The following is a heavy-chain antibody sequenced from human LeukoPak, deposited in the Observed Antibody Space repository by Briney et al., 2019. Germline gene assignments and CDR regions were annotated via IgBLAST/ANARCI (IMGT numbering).Heavy chain of an antibody. J-gene: IGHJ5*02. V-gene: IGHV3-21*01. Sequence: PGGSLRLSCAASGFIFSSYSMNWVRQAPGEGLEWVSFISSSSSYIYYADSVKSRFTISRDNATNSLYLQMNSLRAEDTAVYYCERARYSSAPLDPWGQGTLVTVSS. CDR3: ERARYSSAPLDP. CDR2: ISSSSSYI. CDR1: GFIFSSYS. D-gene: IGHD6-13*01.